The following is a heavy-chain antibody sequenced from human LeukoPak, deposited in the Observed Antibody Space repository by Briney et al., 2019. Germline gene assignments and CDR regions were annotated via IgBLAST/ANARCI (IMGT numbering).Heavy chain of an antibody. CDR3: AREGYSGYDRYFDY. J-gene: IGHJ4*02. V-gene: IGHV4-59*01. D-gene: IGHD5-12*01. CDR1: GGSISSYY. Sequence: PSETLSLTCTVSGGSISSYYWSWIRQPPGKGLEWIGYIYYSGSTNYNPSLKSRVTISVDTSKNQFSLKLSSVTAADTAVYYCAREGYSGYDRYFDYWGQGTLVTVSS. CDR2: IYYSGST.